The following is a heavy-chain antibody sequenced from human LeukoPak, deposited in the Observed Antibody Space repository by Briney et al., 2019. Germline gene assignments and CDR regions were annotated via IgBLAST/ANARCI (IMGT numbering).Heavy chain of an antibody. V-gene: IGHV1-24*01. CDR1: GYTLTELS. J-gene: IGHJ4*02. Sequence: VASVKVSCKVSGYTLTELSIHWVRQAPGKGLEWMGGFDPEDGETIYAQKFQGRVTMTEDTSTDTAYLELSSLRSEDTAVYYCATIAGTGWNYFDYWGQGSLVSVSS. D-gene: IGHD6-13*01. CDR2: FDPEDGET. CDR3: ATIAGTGWNYFDY.